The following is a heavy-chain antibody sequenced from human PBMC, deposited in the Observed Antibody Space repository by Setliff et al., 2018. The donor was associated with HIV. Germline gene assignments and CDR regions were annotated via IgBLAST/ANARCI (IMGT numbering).Heavy chain of an antibody. CDR1: DDSFTNYD. CDR2: ISSTGTT. J-gene: IGHJ4*02. D-gene: IGHD2-15*01. Sequence: PSETLSLTCVVSDDSFTNYDWTWIRQSPGKALQWIGSISSTGTTNYSPSLRSRVTTSIETSNTRFSLWLRSVTASDTATYYCARLGRAIDDGGSSVRLDFWGQGVLVTVSS. CDR3: ARLGRAIDDGGSSVRLDF. V-gene: IGHV4-4*08.